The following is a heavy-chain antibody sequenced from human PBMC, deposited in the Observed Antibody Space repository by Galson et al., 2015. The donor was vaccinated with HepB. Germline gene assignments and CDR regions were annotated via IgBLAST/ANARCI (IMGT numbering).Heavy chain of an antibody. J-gene: IGHJ4*02. CDR3: ARGYCSGGSCFNFDY. D-gene: IGHD2-15*01. CDR2: ISAYNGNT. CDR1: GYTFTSYG. Sequence: SVKVSCKASGYTFTSYGISWVRQAPGQGLEWMGWISAYNGNTNYAQKLQGRVTMTTDTSTSTAYMELRSLRSDDTAVYYCARGYCSGGSCFNFDYWGQGTLVTVSS. V-gene: IGHV1-18*04.